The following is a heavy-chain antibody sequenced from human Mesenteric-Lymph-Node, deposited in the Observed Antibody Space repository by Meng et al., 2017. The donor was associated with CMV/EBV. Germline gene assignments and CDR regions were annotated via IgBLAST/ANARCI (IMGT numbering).Heavy chain of an antibody. CDR1: GGSVNSGSDY. J-gene: IGHJ4*02. CDR3: ARETSGWSTGIDY. D-gene: IGHD6-19*01. Sequence: SETLSLTCTVSGGSVNSGSDYWTWIRQPPGKGLEWIGYISYSGNTNYNPSLKSRLTIEMDTSRNQFSLKLTSVSAADTAMYYCARETSGWSTGIDYWGQETLVTVSS. V-gene: IGHV4-61*01. CDR2: ISYSGNT.